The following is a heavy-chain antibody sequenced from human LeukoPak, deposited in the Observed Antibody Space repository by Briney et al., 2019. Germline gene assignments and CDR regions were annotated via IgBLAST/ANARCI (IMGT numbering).Heavy chain of an antibody. V-gene: IGHV1-8*01. CDR3: ARDYADYGDYYYYGMDV. CDR1: GYTFTSYD. Sequence: GASVKVSCKASGYTFTSYDINWVRQATGQGLEWMGWMNPNSGNTGYAQKFQGWVTMTRDTSISTAYMELSRLRSDDTAVYYCARDYADYGDYYYYGMDVWGQGTTVTVSS. CDR2: MNPNSGNT. D-gene: IGHD4-17*01. J-gene: IGHJ6*02.